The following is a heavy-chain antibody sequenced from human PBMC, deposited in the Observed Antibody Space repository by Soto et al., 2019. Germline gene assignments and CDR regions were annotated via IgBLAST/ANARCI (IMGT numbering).Heavy chain of an antibody. CDR1: GFTFSSYA. J-gene: IGHJ3*02. Sequence: EVQLLESGGGLVQPGGSLRLSCAASGFTFSSYAMSWVRQAPGKGLEWVSAISGSGGSTYYADSVKGRFTISRDNSKNTLYLQMNRLRAEDTAVYYCAKGGYDILTAAPHAFDIWGQGTMVTVSS. CDR3: AKGGYDILTAAPHAFDI. D-gene: IGHD3-9*01. CDR2: ISGSGGST. V-gene: IGHV3-23*01.